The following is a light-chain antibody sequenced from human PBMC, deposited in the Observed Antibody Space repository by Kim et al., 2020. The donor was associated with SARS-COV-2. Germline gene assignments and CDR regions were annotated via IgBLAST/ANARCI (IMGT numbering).Light chain of an antibody. CDR2: ENS. CDR3: AAWDDRLNALV. CDR1: RSNIGNKP. Sequence: GQWVTISFSGSRSNIGNKPVNWYQHIPGTAPKWLIYENSQRPSGVPDRFSGSKSGTSASLAISGLQSEDEAVYYCAAWDDRLNALVFGGGTKVTVL. V-gene: IGLV1-44*01. J-gene: IGLJ3*02.